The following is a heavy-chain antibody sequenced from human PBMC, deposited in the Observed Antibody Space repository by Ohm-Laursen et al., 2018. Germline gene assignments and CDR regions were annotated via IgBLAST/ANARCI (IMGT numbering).Heavy chain of an antibody. D-gene: IGHD6-13*01. V-gene: IGHV4-4*07. CDR1: GGSISSYY. CDR2: LSIGGST. CDR3: ASSQSSSWYHAFDV. Sequence: GTLSLTCTVSGGSISSYYWSWIRQPAGKGLEWIGRLSIGGSTSYNPSLKSRVTMSVDTSKNQVSLNLNSVTAADTAVYYCASSQSSSWYHAFDVWGQGTMVTVSS. J-gene: IGHJ3*01.